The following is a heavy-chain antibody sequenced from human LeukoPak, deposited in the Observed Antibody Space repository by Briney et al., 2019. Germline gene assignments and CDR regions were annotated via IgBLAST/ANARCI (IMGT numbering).Heavy chain of an antibody. V-gene: IGHV1-46*01. CDR1: GYIFINYY. CDR2: INPTGGST. CDR3: ARTIEGQTTVTIYYFDY. J-gene: IGHJ4*02. Sequence: GASVKVSCKASGYIFINYYMHWVRQAPGEGLEWMGIINPTGGSTSYAQKFQGRVTMTRDTSTSTVYMELSSLRSEDTAVYYCARTIEGQTTVTIYYFDYWGQGTLVTVSS. D-gene: IGHD4-17*01.